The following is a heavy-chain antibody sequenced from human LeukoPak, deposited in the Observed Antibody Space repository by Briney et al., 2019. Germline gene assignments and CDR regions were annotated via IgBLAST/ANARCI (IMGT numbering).Heavy chain of an antibody. D-gene: IGHD6-13*01. CDR3: ARGPHSSSWYADAFDI. J-gene: IGHJ3*02. V-gene: IGHV4-61*02. Sequence: PSETLSLTCTVSGGSISSGSYYWSWIRQPGGKGLEWIGRIYTSGSTNYNPSLKSPVTISVDTSKNQFSLKLSSVTAADTAVYYCARGPHSSSWYADAFDIWGQGTMVTVSS. CDR1: GGSISSGSYY. CDR2: IYTSGST.